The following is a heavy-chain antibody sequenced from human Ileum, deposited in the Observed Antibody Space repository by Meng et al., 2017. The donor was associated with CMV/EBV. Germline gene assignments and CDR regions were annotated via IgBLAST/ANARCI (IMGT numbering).Heavy chain of an antibody. D-gene: IGHD3-10*01. CDR3: ARAAARGVPVDL. CDR1: GGSLTSYS. Sequence: QLQLQESGPRLLQPSETLSLTCTVTGGSLTSYSWTWIRQPAGKGLEWIGRIHPTGTTDDNPSLRSRVSMSLDKSKNQFSLKLTSVTAADTAVYYCARAAARGVPVDLWGQGTLVTVPS. V-gene: IGHV4-4*07. J-gene: IGHJ5*02. CDR2: IHPTGTT.